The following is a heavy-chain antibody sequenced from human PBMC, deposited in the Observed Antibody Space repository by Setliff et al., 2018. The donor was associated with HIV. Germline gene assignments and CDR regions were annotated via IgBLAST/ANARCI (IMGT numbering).Heavy chain of an antibody. Sequence: PETLSLTCTVSGDPIDSHYCSWIRQPPGEGLEWIGHISYSEYTNYNPTLKSRVTISLNTSRKHFALDLYSVPAADSAVYYCSRDHYSGTLHAFDLWGQGTKVTVSS. V-gene: IGHV4-59*11. CDR1: GDPIDSHY. J-gene: IGHJ3*01. D-gene: IGHD1-26*01. CDR3: SRDHYSGTLHAFDL. CDR2: ISYSEYT.